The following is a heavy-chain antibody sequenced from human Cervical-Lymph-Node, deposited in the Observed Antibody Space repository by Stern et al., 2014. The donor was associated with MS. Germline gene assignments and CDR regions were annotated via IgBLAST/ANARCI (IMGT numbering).Heavy chain of an antibody. J-gene: IGHJ4*02. D-gene: IGHD1-1*01. CDR3: ARDTSSPERSDW. CDR1: GFTVSRDY. Sequence: VQLVQSGGGVIQPGGSLRLSCTASGFTVSRDYMTWVRQAPGKGLEWVSLITNVGSTFYTDSVKRRFTISRDDSKNTVYLHMTSLRAEDTAMYYCARDTSSPERSDWWGQGTLVTVSS. V-gene: IGHV3-53*01. CDR2: ITNVGST.